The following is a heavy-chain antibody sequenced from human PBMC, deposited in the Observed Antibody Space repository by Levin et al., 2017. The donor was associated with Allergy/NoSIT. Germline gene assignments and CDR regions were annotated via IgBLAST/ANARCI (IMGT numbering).Heavy chain of an antibody. Sequence: GGSLRLSCAASGFTFSTYWMHWVRQAPGKGLVWVSRIHSDGSSTNYADSVKGRFTISRDNANNTLYLQMHSLRAEDTAVYYCAREGIAVAGTYYYYYMDVWGKGTTVTVSS. CDR2: IHSDGSST. CDR1: GFTFSTYW. D-gene: IGHD6-19*01. CDR3: AREGIAVAGTYYYYYMDV. J-gene: IGHJ6*03. V-gene: IGHV3-74*01.